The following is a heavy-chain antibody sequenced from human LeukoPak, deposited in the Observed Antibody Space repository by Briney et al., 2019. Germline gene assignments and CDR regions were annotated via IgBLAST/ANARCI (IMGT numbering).Heavy chain of an antibody. D-gene: IGHD3-10*01. CDR1: GFTFSSYG. CDR3: AKDSRRFGELLPSDY. CDR2: IRYDGSNK. J-gene: IGHJ4*02. Sequence: PGGSLRLSCAASGFTFSSYGMHWVRQAPGKGLEWVAFIRYDGSNKYYADSVKGRFTISRDNSKNTLYLQMNSLRAEDTAVYYCAKDSRRFGELLPSDYWGQGTLVTVSS. V-gene: IGHV3-30*02.